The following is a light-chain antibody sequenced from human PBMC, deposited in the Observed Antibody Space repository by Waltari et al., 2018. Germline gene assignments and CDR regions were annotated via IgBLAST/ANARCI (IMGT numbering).Light chain of an antibody. V-gene: IGLV8-61*01. Sequence: QTVVTQEPSLSVSPGGTVTLTCALSSGSLSTTSYATWYQQNPGQAPRTPVYKANARSSGVPDRCSGSILGNTAALTITGAQADDESDYDCALYMGSGIWVFGGGTRLTVL. CDR1: SGSLSTTSY. J-gene: IGLJ3*02. CDR3: ALYMGSGIWV. CDR2: KAN.